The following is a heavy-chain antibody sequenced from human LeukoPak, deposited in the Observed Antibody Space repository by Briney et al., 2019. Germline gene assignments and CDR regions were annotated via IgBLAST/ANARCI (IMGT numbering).Heavy chain of an antibody. V-gene: IGHV1-18*01. CDR3: ARGLVPGLSQYCSGGSCYLPYYYYYGMDV. CDR1: GYTFTSYG. J-gene: IGHJ6*02. Sequence: ASVKVSCKASGYTFTSYGISWVRQAPGQGLEWMGWISAYNGNTNYAQKLQGRVTMTTDTSTSTAYMELRSLRSDDTAVYYCARGLVPGLSQYCSGGSCYLPYYYYYGMDVWGQGTTVTVSS. D-gene: IGHD2-15*01. CDR2: ISAYNGNT.